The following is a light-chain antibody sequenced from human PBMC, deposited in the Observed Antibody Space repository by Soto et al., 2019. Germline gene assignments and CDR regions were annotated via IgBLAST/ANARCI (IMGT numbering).Light chain of an antibody. CDR1: QSVSSN. Sequence: EKVMTQSPATLSVCPGERATLSCSASQSVSSNLAWYQQKPGQAPRLLIYGASTRATGIPARFSGSGSGTEFTLTLSSLQSEDFAVYYCLQSDNWPPWTFGQGTKVDIK. J-gene: IGKJ1*01. CDR2: GAS. CDR3: LQSDNWPPWT. V-gene: IGKV3-15*01.